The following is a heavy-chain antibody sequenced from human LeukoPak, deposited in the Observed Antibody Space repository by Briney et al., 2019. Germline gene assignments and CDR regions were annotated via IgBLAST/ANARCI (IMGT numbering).Heavy chain of an antibody. D-gene: IGHD4-23*01. Sequence: SETLSLTCTVSGYPIGSISSTSYRGWVRQSPGMGLDLLGSIYHSRSTYYNPSLQSRVTISIDTSKNQFSLKLSSVTAADTAVYYCARLRVQNYGGNWGFDYWGQGTLVTVSS. CDR1: GYPIGSISSTSY. J-gene: IGHJ4*02. CDR2: IYHSRST. V-gene: IGHV4-38-2*02. CDR3: ARLRVQNYGGNWGFDY.